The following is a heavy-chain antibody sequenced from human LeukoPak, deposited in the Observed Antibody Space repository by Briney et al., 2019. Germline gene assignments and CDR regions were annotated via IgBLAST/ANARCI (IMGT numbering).Heavy chain of an antibody. V-gene: IGHV3-49*04. Sequence: GGSLRLSCTASGFNFGAHAMSWVRQAPGKGLEWVGFIRSKAYGGKPDYAASVKGRFTIARDDSESIAYLQMDSLKTEDTAVYYCTRVNYYDSSSFYYGHFDYWGQGTLVTVSS. CDR1: GFNFGAHA. D-gene: IGHD3-22*01. CDR2: IRSKAYGGKP. J-gene: IGHJ4*02. CDR3: TRVNYYDSSSFYYGHFDY.